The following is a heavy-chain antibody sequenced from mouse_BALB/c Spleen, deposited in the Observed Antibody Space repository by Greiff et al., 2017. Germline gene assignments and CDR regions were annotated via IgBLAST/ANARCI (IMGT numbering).Heavy chain of an antibody. CDR2: IDPANGNT. Sequence: VQLQQSGAELVKPGASVKLSCTASGFNIKDTYMHWVKQRPEQGLEWIGRIDPANGNTKYDPKFQGKATITADTSSNTAYLQLSSLTSEDTAVYYCARAPSANSFDYWGQGTTLTVSS. D-gene: IGHD3-3*01. J-gene: IGHJ2*01. V-gene: IGHV14-3*02. CDR3: ARAPSANSFDY. CDR1: GFNIKDTY.